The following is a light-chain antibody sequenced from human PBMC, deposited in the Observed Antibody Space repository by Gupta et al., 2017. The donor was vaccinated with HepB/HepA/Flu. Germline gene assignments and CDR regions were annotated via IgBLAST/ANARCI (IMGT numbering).Light chain of an antibody. J-gene: IGKJ4*01. CDR1: QSISSY. CDR3: QQSDGTPLT. Sequence: DIQMPPSPSSLSASVGDRVTITCRASQSISSYLNWYQQKPGKAPKLLIYAASRLQSGVPSRFSGSGSGTDFTLTISRLQPEDFATYYCQQSDGTPLTFGGGTKVEIK. V-gene: IGKV1-39*01. CDR2: AAS.